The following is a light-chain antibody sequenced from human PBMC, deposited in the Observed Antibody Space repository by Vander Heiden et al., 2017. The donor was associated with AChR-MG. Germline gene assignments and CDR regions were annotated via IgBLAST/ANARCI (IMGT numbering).Light chain of an antibody. J-gene: IGLJ2*01. Sequence: VSGSPGQSITISCTGTSSDVGGYNYVSCYQQHPGKAPKLMIYEVSNRPSGVSNRFSGSKSGNTASLTLSGLQAEDEADYYCSSYTSSSTLVFGGGTKLTVL. CDR3: SSYTSSSTLV. CDR2: EVS. CDR1: SSDVGGYNY. V-gene: IGLV2-14*01.